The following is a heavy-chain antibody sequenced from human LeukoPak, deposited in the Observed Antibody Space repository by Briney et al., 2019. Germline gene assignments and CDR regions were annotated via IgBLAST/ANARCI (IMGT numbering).Heavy chain of an antibody. J-gene: IGHJ4*02. CDR2: INHSGST. Sequence: SETLSLTCAVYGGSFSGYYWSWIRQPPGKGLEWIGEINHSGSTNYNPSLKSRVTISVDTSKNQFSLKLSSVTAADTAVYYCARGPSDYVWGSYRYGFDYWGQGTLVTVSS. CDR3: ARGPSDYVWGSYRYGFDY. D-gene: IGHD3-16*02. CDR1: GGSFSGYY. V-gene: IGHV4-34*01.